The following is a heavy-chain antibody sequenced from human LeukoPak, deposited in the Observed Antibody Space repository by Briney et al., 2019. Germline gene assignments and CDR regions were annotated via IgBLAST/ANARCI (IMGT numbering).Heavy chain of an antibody. CDR2: ISYDGSNK. J-gene: IGHJ4*02. Sequence: GGSLRLSCAASGFTFSSYSMNWVRQAPGKGLEWVAVISYDGSNKYYADSVKGRFTISRDNSKNTLYLQMNSLRAEDTAVYYCARERTGDSSGYYYDGLDYWGQGTLVTVSS. D-gene: IGHD3-22*01. CDR1: GFTFSSYS. V-gene: IGHV3-30*03. CDR3: ARERTGDSSGYYYDGLDY.